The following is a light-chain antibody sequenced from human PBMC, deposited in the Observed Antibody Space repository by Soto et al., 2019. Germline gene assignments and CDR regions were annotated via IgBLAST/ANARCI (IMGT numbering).Light chain of an antibody. V-gene: IGKV1-8*01. CDR1: QGISSY. CDR2: AAS. CDR3: QQYYSYPPA. J-gene: IGKJ3*01. Sequence: AIRMTQSPYSLSASTGDRVTVTCRASQGISSYLAWYQQKPGKAPKLLIYAASTLQSGVPSRFSGSGSGTDFTLPISCLQSEDFATYYCQQYYSYPPAFGPGTKVDIK.